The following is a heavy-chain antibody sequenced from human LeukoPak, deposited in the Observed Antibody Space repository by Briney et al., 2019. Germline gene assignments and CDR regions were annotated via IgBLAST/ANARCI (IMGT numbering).Heavy chain of an antibody. V-gene: IGHV3-21*04. Sequence: GGSLRLSCAASGFTFSSYSMNWVRQAPGKGLEWVSSISSSSSYIYYADSVKGRFTISRDNSKNTLYLQMNSLRAEDTAVYYCATGYSRGWYPFDYWGQGTLVTVSS. J-gene: IGHJ4*02. D-gene: IGHD6-19*01. CDR3: ATGYSRGWYPFDY. CDR1: GFTFSSYS. CDR2: ISSSSSYI.